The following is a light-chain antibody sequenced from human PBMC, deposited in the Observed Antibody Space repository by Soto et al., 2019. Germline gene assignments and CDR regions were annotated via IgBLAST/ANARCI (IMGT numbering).Light chain of an antibody. V-gene: IGKV1-6*01. Sequence: AIQMTQSPSSLSASVGDRVTVTCRASQGIRNDVAWYQQKPGKAPKLLIYAVSHLQSGVPSRFSGSGSGTDFTLTISSLHPEDFATYYCLQDYSYPYTFGQGTKLEI. CDR1: QGIRND. CDR3: LQDYSYPYT. J-gene: IGKJ2*01. CDR2: AVS.